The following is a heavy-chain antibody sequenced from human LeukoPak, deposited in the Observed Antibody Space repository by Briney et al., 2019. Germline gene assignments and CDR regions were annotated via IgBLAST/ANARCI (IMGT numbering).Heavy chain of an antibody. D-gene: IGHD2-2*01. J-gene: IGHJ4*02. CDR3: AKNSLKYQLLSYTAPDY. CDR2: ISTSDGST. V-gene: IGHV3-23*01. Sequence: GGSLRLSCAASGFTFSTYAMHWVRQAPGKGLEWVSGISTSDGSTYYADSVKGRFTISRDNSKNTLYLQMNSLRAEDTAVYYCAKNSLKYQLLSYTAPDYWGQGTLVTVSS. CDR1: GFTFSTYA.